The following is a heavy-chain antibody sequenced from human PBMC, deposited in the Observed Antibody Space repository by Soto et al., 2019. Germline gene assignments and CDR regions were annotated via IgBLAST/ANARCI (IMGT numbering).Heavy chain of an antibody. V-gene: IGHV1-69*01. CDR2: IIPFIRAS. Sequence: QVLLVQSGAEVKKPGSSVKVSCKTSGDTFGSYAISWVRQAPGQGLEWMGGIIPFIRASNYAQKFQGRVTITADESTTTVHMVLSSLRFEDTAVYYCARNLLYFGSGSFFMGMDVWGQGTTVTVSS. CDR1: GDTFGSYA. D-gene: IGHD3-10*01. CDR3: ARNLLYFGSGSFFMGMDV. J-gene: IGHJ6*02.